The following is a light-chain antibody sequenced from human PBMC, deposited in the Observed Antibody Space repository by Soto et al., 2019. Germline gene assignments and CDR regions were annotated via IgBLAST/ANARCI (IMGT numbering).Light chain of an antibody. Sequence: EIVLTQSPATLSLSPGERATLSCRASQSVNSYLAWYQQKPGQAPSLLIYDASNRATGVPARFSGSGSGTAFTLPISSLEPEDFAVYYCQQRHTWPLTFGGGTKVEIK. J-gene: IGKJ4*01. CDR1: QSVNSY. V-gene: IGKV3-11*01. CDR2: DAS. CDR3: QQRHTWPLT.